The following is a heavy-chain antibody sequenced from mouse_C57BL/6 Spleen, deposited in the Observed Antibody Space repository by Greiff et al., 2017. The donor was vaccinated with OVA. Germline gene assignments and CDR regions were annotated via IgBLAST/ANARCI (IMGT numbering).Heavy chain of an antibody. Sequence: EVQLQQSGPELVKPGASVKISCKASGYTFTDYYMNWVKQSHGKSLEWIGDINPNNGGTSYNQKFKGKGTLTVDKSSSTAYMELRSLTSEDSAVYYCARKGERGRAYFDVWGTGTTVTVSS. J-gene: IGHJ1*03. D-gene: IGHD3-3*01. CDR2: INPNNGGT. CDR3: ARKGERGRAYFDV. CDR1: GYTFTDYY. V-gene: IGHV1-26*01.